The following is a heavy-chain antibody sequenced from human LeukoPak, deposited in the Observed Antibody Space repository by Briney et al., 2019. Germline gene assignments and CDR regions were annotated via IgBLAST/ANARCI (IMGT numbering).Heavy chain of an antibody. V-gene: IGHV1-2*02. CDR1: EYTFTGYY. J-gene: IGHJ5*02. CDR3: ARERALERSFDP. Sequence: ASVKVSCKASEYTFTGYYMHWVRQAPGHGLEWMGWINPATGGTNYAQRFQGRVTMTRDTSISTVYMELSRLRSDDTAVYFCARERALERSFDPWGQGTLVTVSS. CDR2: INPATGGT.